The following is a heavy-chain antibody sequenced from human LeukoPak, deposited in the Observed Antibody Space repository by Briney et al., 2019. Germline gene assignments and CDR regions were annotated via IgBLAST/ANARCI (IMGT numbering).Heavy chain of an antibody. CDR3: ASGWSITGWYNNWFDP. D-gene: IGHD6-19*01. CDR2: INPNSGDT. J-gene: IGHJ5*02. V-gene: IGHV1-2*02. Sequence: ASVKVSCKASRYTFTGYYMHWVRQAPGQGLEWMGWINPNSGDTNYAQKFQGRVTMTRDTSITTVYMELSRLRSDHTAVYFCASGWSITGWYNNWFDPWGQGTLVTVSS. CDR1: RYTFTGYY.